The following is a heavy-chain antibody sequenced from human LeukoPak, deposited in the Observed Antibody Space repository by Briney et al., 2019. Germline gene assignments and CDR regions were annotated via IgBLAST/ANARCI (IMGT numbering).Heavy chain of an antibody. CDR1: GFTFNSYA. J-gene: IGHJ4*02. D-gene: IGHD3-3*01. CDR2: IDRSGGPT. Sequence: QTGGSLRLSCAASGFTFNSYAMSWVRQAPGRGLEWVSTIDRSGGPTYYAASVEGRFTISRDNSKNSLYLQMNSLRAEDTAVYYCAKYDFWSGYPPTHDWGQGTLVTVSS. V-gene: IGHV3-23*01. CDR3: AKYDFWSGYPPTHD.